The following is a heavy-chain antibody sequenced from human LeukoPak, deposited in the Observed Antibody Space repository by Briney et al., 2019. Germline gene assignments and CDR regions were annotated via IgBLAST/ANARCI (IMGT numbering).Heavy chain of an antibody. J-gene: IGHJ3*02. D-gene: IGHD3-22*01. CDR1: GFTISCYS. CDR3: ARAAPYYYDRRGYSAFDI. V-gene: IGHV3-48*02. CDR2: ISSTGSTI. Sequence: PGGSLSLSCAASGFTISCYSMHWLRQAPGKGLEWVSYISSTGSTIYYADSVKGRFTISRDNAKNSLYLQMNSLRDEDTAVYYCARAAPYYYDRRGYSAFDIWGQGTMVSVSA.